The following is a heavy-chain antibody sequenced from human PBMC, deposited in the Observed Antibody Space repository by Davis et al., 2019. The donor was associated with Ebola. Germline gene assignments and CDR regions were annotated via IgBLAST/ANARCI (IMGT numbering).Heavy chain of an antibody. D-gene: IGHD1-1*01. CDR2: IIPMFRSP. CDR1: GGTFSSFA. Sequence: SVKVSCKASGGTFSSFAVSWVRQAPGRGLEWMGGIIPMFRSPNYAEKFLDRVTITADESTRTIYMEMRSLRPEDTAVYYCAGTTSFYHYATDVWGQGTTVTVSS. CDR3: AGTTSFYHYATDV. J-gene: IGHJ6*02. V-gene: IGHV1-69*13.